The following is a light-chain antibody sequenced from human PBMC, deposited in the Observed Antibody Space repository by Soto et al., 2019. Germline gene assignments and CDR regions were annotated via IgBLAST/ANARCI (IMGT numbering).Light chain of an antibody. J-gene: IGKJ4*01. CDR1: QGFSTW. V-gene: IGKV1-12*01. CDR3: QHANGFPRP. CDR2: SAS. Sequence: DIQMTQSPSSVSASVGDRVTITCRASQGFSTWLAWYRRKPGRAPELLIYSASSLHSGVPSRFSGSGSGTDFPLTISSLQPEYFATYYFQHANGFPRPFGGGTEVEIK.